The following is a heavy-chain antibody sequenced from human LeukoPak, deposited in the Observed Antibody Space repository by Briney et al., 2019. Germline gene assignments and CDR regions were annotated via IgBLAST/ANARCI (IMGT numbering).Heavy chain of an antibody. CDR2: ISSSSSYT. CDR1: GFTFSDYY. CDR3: ARESGIAAAGDY. Sequence: PGGSLRLSCAASGFTFSDYYMSWIRQAPGKGLEWVSYISSSSSYTNYADSVKGRFTISRDNTKNSLYLQMNSLRAEDTAVYYCARESGIAAAGDYWGQGTLVTVSS. V-gene: IGHV3-11*06. D-gene: IGHD6-13*01. J-gene: IGHJ4*02.